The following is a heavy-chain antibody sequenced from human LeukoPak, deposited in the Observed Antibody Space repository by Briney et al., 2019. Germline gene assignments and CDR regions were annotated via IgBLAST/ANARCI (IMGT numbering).Heavy chain of an antibody. CDR1: GGSSSGYY. CDR2: INHSGST. CDR3: ARGLGYSYGYYGMDV. V-gene: IGHV4-34*01. J-gene: IGHJ6*02. D-gene: IGHD5-18*01. Sequence: PSETLSLTCAVYGGSSSGYYWSWIRQPPGKGLEWIGEINHSGSTNYNPSLKSRVTISVDTSKNQFSLKLSSVTAADTAVYYCARGLGYSYGYYGMDVWGQGTTVTVSS.